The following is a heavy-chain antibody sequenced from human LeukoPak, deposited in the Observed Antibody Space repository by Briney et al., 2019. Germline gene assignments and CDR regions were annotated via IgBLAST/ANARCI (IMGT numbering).Heavy chain of an antibody. D-gene: IGHD2-15*01. CDR1: GFTFDDYA. Sequence: GGSLRLSCAASGFTFDDYAMHWVRQAPGKGLEWVSGISWNSGSIGYADSVKGRFTISRDNAKNSLYLQMNSLRAEDMALYYCAKGGDIGDAFDIWGQGTMVTVSS. V-gene: IGHV3-9*03. CDR2: ISWNSGSI. CDR3: AKGGDIGDAFDI. J-gene: IGHJ3*02.